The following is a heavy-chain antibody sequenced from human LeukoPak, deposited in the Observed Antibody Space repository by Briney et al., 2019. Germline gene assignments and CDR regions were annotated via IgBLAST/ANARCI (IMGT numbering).Heavy chain of an antibody. CDR1: GGSFSGYY. V-gene: IGHV4-34*01. J-gene: IGHJ5*02. CDR2: ISHSGST. D-gene: IGHD2-15*01. Sequence: SETLSLTCAVYGGSFSGYYWSWIRQPPGKGLEWIGEISHSGSTNYNPSLKSRVTISVDTSKNQFSLKLSSVTAADTAVYYCARRRRPDIVVVVAATPYNWFDPWGQGTLVTVSS. CDR3: ARRRRPDIVVVVAATPYNWFDP.